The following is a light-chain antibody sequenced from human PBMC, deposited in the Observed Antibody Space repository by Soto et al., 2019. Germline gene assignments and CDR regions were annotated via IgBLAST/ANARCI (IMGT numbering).Light chain of an antibody. J-gene: IGKJ1*01. CDR1: QSISSY. CDR3: QQSYSNLWT. V-gene: IGKV1-39*01. Sequence: DIQMTQSPSSLSASVGDRVTITCRASQSISSYLNWYQQKPGKAPKLLIYAASSLQSGVPSRFSGRGSGTDFTLTISSLQPEDFETYYCQQSYSNLWTFGQGTKVDIK. CDR2: AAS.